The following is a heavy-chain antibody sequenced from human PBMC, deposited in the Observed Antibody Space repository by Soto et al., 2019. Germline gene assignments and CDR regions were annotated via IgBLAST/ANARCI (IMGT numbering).Heavy chain of an antibody. CDR3: ARGIAAAGTIIDY. CDR2: IKQDGSEK. J-gene: IGHJ4*02. D-gene: IGHD6-13*01. CDR1: GFTFSSYW. V-gene: IGHV3-7*01. Sequence: GLSCAASGFTFSSYWMSWVRQAPGKGLEWVANIKQDGSEKYYVDSVKGRFTISRDNAKNSLYLQMNSLRAEDTAVYYCARGIAAAGTIIDYWGQGTLVTVSS.